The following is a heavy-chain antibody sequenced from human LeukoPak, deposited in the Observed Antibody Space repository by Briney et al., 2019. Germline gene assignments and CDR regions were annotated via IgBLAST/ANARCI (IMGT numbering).Heavy chain of an antibody. D-gene: IGHD2-15*01. CDR2: INPCGGST. Sequence: ASVKVSCKASGYTFTSYYMHWVRQAPGQGLEWMGIINPCGGSTSYAQKFQGRVTMTRDTSTSTAYMELSSLRSEDTAVYYCARGLGYCSGGSCPAFNWFDPWGQGTLVTVSS. V-gene: IGHV1-46*01. CDR3: ARGLGYCSGGSCPAFNWFDP. CDR1: GYTFTSYY. J-gene: IGHJ5*02.